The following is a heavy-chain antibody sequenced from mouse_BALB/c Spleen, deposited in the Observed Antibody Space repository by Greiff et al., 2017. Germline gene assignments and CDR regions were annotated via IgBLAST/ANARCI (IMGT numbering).Heavy chain of an antibody. D-gene: IGHD1-1*01. CDR3: AITTVVARAMDY. CDR2: IDPANGNT. CDR1: GFNIKDTY. V-gene: IGHV14-3*02. Sequence: DVQLVESGAELVKPGASVKLSCTASGFNIKDTYMHWVKQRPEQGLEWIGRIDPANGNTKYDPKFQGKATITADTSSNTAYLQLSSLTSEDTAVYYCAITTVVARAMDYWGQGTSVTVSS. J-gene: IGHJ4*01.